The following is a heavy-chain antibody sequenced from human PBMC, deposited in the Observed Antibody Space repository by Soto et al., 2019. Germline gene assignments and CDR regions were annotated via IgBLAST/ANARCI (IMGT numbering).Heavy chain of an antibody. J-gene: IGHJ4*02. CDR2: IDWDDDK. Sequence: SVPTLVNPQTLTLTCTFSGFSLSTSGMCVSWIRQPPGKALEWLALIDWDDDKYYSTSLKTRLTISKDTSKNQVVLTMTNMDPVDTATYYCARRGYSYGLDYWGQGTLVTVSS. V-gene: IGHV2-70*01. CDR3: ARRGYSYGLDY. CDR1: GFSLSTSGMC. D-gene: IGHD5-18*01.